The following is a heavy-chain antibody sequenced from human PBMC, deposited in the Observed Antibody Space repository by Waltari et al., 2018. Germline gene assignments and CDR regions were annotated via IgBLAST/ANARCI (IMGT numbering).Heavy chain of an antibody. CDR2: VYAKNGET. D-gene: IGHD3-22*01. V-gene: IGHV1-24*01. CDR1: GYTLSQIS. J-gene: IGHJ4*02. CDR3: ATGIHYDRTFYYDY. Sequence: VQLVQSGAEMKKPGASVKVSCKVSGYTLSQISIHWVRQAPGKGLEWMGGVYAKNGETIYAQKFQGRVTMTEDISTDTAYMEVSSLTSEDTAVYYCATGIHYDRTFYYDYWGQGTLVTVSS.